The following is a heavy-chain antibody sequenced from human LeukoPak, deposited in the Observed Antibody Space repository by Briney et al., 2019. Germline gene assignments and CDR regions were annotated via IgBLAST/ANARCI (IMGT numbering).Heavy chain of an antibody. Sequence: GGSLRLSCAASGFTFSTYWMTWVRQAPGKGLEWVANTNQDGSEKSYVDSVKGRFTISRDNAKNSLFLQMNSLRDEDTAVYYCARVVAGIDWFDSWGQGTLVTVSS. J-gene: IGHJ5*01. V-gene: IGHV3-7*02. CDR1: GFTFSTYW. D-gene: IGHD6-19*01. CDR3: ARVVAGIDWFDS. CDR2: TNQDGSEK.